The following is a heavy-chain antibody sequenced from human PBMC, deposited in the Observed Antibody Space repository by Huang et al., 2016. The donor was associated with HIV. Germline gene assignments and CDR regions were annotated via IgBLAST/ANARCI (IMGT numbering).Heavy chain of an antibody. CDR3: ARQGVGDFVVEPTGLGAFDI. Sequence: EVQLVQSGAVVKKPGESLKISCKGSGYTFNGYWIGWVRQMPGKGLEWMGSIYPGDTDTTYSPSFQGQVTIAAAKSISTAYLQWSGLKASDTAMYYCARQGVGDFVVEPTGLGAFDIWGQGTMVTISS. D-gene: IGHD2-2*01. CDR2: IYPGDTDT. V-gene: IGHV5-51*01. CDR1: GYTFNGYW. J-gene: IGHJ3*02.